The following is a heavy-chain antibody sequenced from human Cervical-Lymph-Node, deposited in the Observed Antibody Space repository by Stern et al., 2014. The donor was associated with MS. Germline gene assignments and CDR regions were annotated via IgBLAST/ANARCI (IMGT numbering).Heavy chain of an antibody. Sequence: VQLVESGGGVVQPGRSLRLSCAASGFTFSRYVMHWVRQAPGKGLEWVAAISSDGSNKYYADSVKGRFIISRDNSKNPLYLQMNSLRTEDTAVYYCARRYGYFDYWGQGTLVTVSS. D-gene: IGHD3-9*01. CDR2: ISSDGSNK. J-gene: IGHJ4*02. CDR1: GFTFSRYV. V-gene: IGHV3-30*01. CDR3: ARRYGYFDY.